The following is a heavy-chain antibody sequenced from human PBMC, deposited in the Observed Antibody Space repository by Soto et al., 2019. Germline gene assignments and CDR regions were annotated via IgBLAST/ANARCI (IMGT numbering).Heavy chain of an antibody. Sequence: HPGGSLRLSCAASGFIFSDYAMHWVRQAPGKGLEWVAVMSYDGSNKYYADSVKGRFTISTDSSKNTLYLQMNSLRAEDTAVYHCAKDVMYSSGWFSFFQHWGQGTLVTVSS. CDR3: AKDVMYSSGWFSFFQH. V-gene: IGHV3-30*18. CDR1: GFIFSDYA. D-gene: IGHD6-19*01. CDR2: MSYDGSNK. J-gene: IGHJ1*01.